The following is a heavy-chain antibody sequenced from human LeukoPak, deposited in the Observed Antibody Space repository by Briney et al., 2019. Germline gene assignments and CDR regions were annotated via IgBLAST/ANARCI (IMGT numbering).Heavy chain of an antibody. J-gene: IGHJ4*02. V-gene: IGHV3-30*04. Sequence: GRSLRLSCAASGFTFSSYAMHWVRQAPGKGLEWVAVISYDGSNKYYPDSAKGRFTISRDNSKNTLFLQMNSLRAEDTAVYYCARDLRETEKWFGEPSPFDYWGQGTLVTFSS. CDR2: ISYDGSNK. CDR1: GFTFSSYA. D-gene: IGHD3-10*01. CDR3: ARDLRETEKWFGEPSPFDY.